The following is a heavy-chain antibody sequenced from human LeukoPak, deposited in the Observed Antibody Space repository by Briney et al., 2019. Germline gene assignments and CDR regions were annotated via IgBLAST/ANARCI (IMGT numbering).Heavy chain of an antibody. CDR3: ARDDYYYDSSGYYYGYYFDY. D-gene: IGHD3-22*01. Sequence: ASVKVSCKVSGYTLTELSMHWVRQAPGKGLEWMGGFDPEDGETIYAQKFQGRVTMTEDTSTDTAYMELSSLRSEDTAVYYCARDDYYYDSSGYYYGYYFDYWGQGTLVTVSS. CDR2: FDPEDGET. J-gene: IGHJ4*02. V-gene: IGHV1-24*01. CDR1: GYTLTELS.